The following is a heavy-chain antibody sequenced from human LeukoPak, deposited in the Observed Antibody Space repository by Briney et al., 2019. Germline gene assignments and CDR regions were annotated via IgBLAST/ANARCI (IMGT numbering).Heavy chain of an antibody. V-gene: IGHV1-8*01. CDR3: ARRMGERYSYGYGY. Sequence: RASVKVSCKTSGYTFTSYDINWVRQATGQGLEWMGWMNPNSGNTGYAQKFQGRVTMTRNTSISTAYMELSSLRSEDTAVYYCARRMGERYSYGYGYWGQGTLVTVSS. D-gene: IGHD5-18*01. CDR2: MNPNSGNT. CDR1: GYTFTSYD. J-gene: IGHJ4*02.